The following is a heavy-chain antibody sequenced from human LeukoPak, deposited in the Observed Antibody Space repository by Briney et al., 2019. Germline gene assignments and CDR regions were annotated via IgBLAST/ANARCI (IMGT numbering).Heavy chain of an antibody. Sequence: GGSLRLSCAASGFTFSSYAMTWVRQAPGKGLEWVSAISNSGGGTYYADSVKGRFTISRDNSKNTLCLQMNSLRAEDTAVYHCARARVAVAGTDYYGMDVWGQGTTVTVSS. V-gene: IGHV3-23*01. CDR1: GFTFSSYA. CDR2: ISNSGGGT. D-gene: IGHD6-19*01. CDR3: ARARVAVAGTDYYGMDV. J-gene: IGHJ6*02.